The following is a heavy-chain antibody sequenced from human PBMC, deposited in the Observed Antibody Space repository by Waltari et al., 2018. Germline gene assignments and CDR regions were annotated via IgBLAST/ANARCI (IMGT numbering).Heavy chain of an antibody. CDR2: IIPIFGTA. D-gene: IGHD1-1*01. J-gene: IGHJ4*02. Sequence: QVQLVQSGAEVKKPGSSVTVSCKASGGTFSRYAIRWVRPAPGQGLEWRGGIIPIFGTANYAQKFQGRVTITADESTSTAYMELSSLRSEDTAVYYCARGSFGVQLETAFDYWGQGTLVTVSS. V-gene: IGHV1-69*01. CDR1: GGTFSRYA. CDR3: ARGSFGVQLETAFDY.